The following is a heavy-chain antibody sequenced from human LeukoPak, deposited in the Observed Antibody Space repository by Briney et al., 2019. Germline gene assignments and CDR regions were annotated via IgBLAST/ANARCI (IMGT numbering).Heavy chain of an antibody. Sequence: SETLSLTCTVSAGSISSYYWNWIRQPPGKGLEWIGYIYYSGSTSYNPSLKSRVTISVDTSKNQFSLKLSSATAADTAVYYCARGDDYKSTLFDYWGQGTLVTVSS. V-gene: IGHV4-59*01. J-gene: IGHJ4*02. CDR2: IYYSGST. D-gene: IGHD5-12*01. CDR3: ARGDDYKSTLFDY. CDR1: AGSISSYY.